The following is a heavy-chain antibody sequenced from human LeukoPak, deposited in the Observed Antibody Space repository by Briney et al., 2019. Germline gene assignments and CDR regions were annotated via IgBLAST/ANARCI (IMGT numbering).Heavy chain of an antibody. Sequence: GGSLRLSCAASGFAFSNAWMSWVRQAPGKELEWVGRIKSKTDDGTTDYAAPVKGRFTISRDDSKNTLFLQMNSLKTEDTAVYYCATDIVVVPDGFYFDYWGQGTLVTVSS. V-gene: IGHV3-15*01. J-gene: IGHJ4*02. CDR1: GFAFSNAW. CDR3: ATDIVVVPDGFYFDY. D-gene: IGHD2-2*01. CDR2: IKSKTDDGTT.